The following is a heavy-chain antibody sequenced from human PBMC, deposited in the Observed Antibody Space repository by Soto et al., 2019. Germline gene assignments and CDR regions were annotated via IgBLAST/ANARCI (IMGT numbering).Heavy chain of an antibody. Sequence: SETLSLTCAVYGGSFSGYYWSWIRQPPGKGLEWIGEINHSGSTNYNPSLKSRVAISVDTSKNQFSLKLSSVTAADTAVYYCARVPTMVRGVISGDDYFDYWGQGTLVTVSS. CDR1: GGSFSGYY. J-gene: IGHJ4*02. CDR3: ARVPTMVRGVISGDDYFDY. D-gene: IGHD3-10*01. V-gene: IGHV4-34*01. CDR2: INHSGST.